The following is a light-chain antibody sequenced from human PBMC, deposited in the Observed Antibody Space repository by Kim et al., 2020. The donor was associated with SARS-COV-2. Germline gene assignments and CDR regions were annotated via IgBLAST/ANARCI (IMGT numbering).Light chain of an antibody. Sequence: SYELTQPPSVSVSPGQTASITCSGDKLGDKYACWYQQKPGQSPVLVIYQDSKRPSGIPERFSGSNSGNTATLPISGTQAMDEAYYYCHSLYRSTLFFLGG. V-gene: IGLV3-1*01. CDR3: HSLYRSTLFF. CDR2: QDS. CDR1: KLGDKY. J-gene: IGLJ2*01.